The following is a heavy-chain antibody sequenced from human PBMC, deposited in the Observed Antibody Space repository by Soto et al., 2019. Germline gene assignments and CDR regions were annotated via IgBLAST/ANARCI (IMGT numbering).Heavy chain of an antibody. CDR2: TYYRSKWYN. CDR1: GDSVSSNSAA. Sequence: PSQTLSLTCAISGDSVSSNSAAWNWIRQSPSRGLEWLGRTYYRSKWYNDYAVSVKSRITINPDTSKNQFSLQLNSVTPEDTAVYYCARDHGGATGYSSGWHRRPKYYYMDVWGKGTTVTVSS. CDR3: ARDHGGATGYSSGWHRRPKYYYMDV. V-gene: IGHV6-1*01. J-gene: IGHJ6*03. D-gene: IGHD6-19*01.